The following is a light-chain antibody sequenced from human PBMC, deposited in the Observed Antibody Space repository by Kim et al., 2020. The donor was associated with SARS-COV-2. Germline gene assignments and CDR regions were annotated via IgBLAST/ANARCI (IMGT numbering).Light chain of an antibody. CDR2: QDS. CDR1: KLGDKY. V-gene: IGLV3-1*01. CDR3: QAWDSIVV. J-gene: IGLJ2*01. Sequence: VSVSPGQTASITCSGDKLGDKYACWYQQKPGQSPVLVIYQDSKRPSGIPERFSGSNSGNTATPTISGTQAMDEADYYCQAWDSIVVFGGGTQLTVL.